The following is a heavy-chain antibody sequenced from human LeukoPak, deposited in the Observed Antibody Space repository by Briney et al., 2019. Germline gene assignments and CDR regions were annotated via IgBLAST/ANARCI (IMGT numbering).Heavy chain of an antibody. Sequence: ETLSLTCTVSGGSISSYYWSWIRQPPGKGLEWIGRIKSKTDGGTTDYAAPVKGRFTISRDDSKNTLYLQMNSLKTEDTAVYYCTTRSSRARYYYGMDVWGQGTTVTVSS. D-gene: IGHD2-2*01. CDR3: TTRSSRARYYYGMDV. J-gene: IGHJ6*02. V-gene: IGHV3-15*01. CDR1: GGSISSYY. CDR2: IKSKTDGGTT.